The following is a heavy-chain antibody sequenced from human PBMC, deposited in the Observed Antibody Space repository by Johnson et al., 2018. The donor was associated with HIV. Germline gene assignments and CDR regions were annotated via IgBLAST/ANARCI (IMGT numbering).Heavy chain of an antibody. CDR2: IYSGGST. V-gene: IGHV3-66*01. J-gene: IGHJ3*02. D-gene: IGHD1-1*01. CDR1: GFTVSSNY. Sequence: VQLVESGGGLVQPGGSLRLSCAASGFTVSSNYMSWVRQAPGKGLEWVSVIYSGGSTYYAYSVKGRFTISRDNSKNTLYLQMNSLRVEDTAVYYCARINVDTTGCRAFDSWGQGTMVTVSS. CDR3: ARINVDTTGCRAFDS.